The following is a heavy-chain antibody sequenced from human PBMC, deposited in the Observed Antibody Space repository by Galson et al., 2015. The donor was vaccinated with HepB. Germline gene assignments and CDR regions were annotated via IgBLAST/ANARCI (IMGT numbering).Heavy chain of an antibody. CDR3: ARDLRRNIVVVPAAILAWFDP. V-gene: IGHV1-2*02. J-gene: IGHJ5*02. Sequence: SVKVSCKASGYTFTGYYMHWVRQAPGQGLEWMGWINPNSGGTNYAQKFQGRVTMTRDTSISTAYMELSRLRSDDTAVYYCARDLRRNIVVVPAAILAWFDPWGQGTLVTVSS. D-gene: IGHD2-2*02. CDR2: INPNSGGT. CDR1: GYTFTGYY.